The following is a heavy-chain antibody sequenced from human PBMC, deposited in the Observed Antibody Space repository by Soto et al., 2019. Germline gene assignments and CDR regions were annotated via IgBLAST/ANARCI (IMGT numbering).Heavy chain of an antibody. CDR2: INSDGSST. CDR1: GFTFSSYW. V-gene: IGHV3-74*01. J-gene: IGHJ6*03. D-gene: IGHD3-10*01. CDR3: ARGDMVRGNYYYMDV. Sequence: GGSLRLSCAASGFTFSSYWMHWVRQAPGKGLVWVSRINSDGSSTSYADSVEGRFTISRDNAKNTLYLQMNSLRAEDTAVYYCARGDMVRGNYYYMDVWGKGTTVTVSS.